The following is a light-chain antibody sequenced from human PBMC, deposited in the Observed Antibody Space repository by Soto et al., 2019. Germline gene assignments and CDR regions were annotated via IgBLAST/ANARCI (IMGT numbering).Light chain of an antibody. V-gene: IGLV2-8*01. CDR2: EVS. J-gene: IGLJ1*01. CDR3: SSYSGTNYHYV. Sequence: QSVLTQPPSASGSFGQSVAISCTGTSSDVGGYNYVSWYQQHPGKAPKLMIYEVSERPSGVPGRFSGSKSGNTASLTVSGLQADDEADYCSSYSGTNYHYVFGTGTKVTVL. CDR1: SSDVGGYNY.